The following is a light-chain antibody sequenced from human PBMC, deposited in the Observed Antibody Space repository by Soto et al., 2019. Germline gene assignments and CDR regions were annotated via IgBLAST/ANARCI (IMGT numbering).Light chain of an antibody. Sequence: QSVLTQPPSASGTPGQRVTISCSGSSSNIGSNTVNWYQQLPGTAPKLLIYSNNHRPSGVPDRFSGSKSGTSASLAISGLQSEDEADYYCAACDDSLNGVVFGGGTQLTVL. V-gene: IGLV1-44*01. CDR3: AACDDSLNGVV. CDR1: SSNIGSNT. J-gene: IGLJ2*01. CDR2: SNN.